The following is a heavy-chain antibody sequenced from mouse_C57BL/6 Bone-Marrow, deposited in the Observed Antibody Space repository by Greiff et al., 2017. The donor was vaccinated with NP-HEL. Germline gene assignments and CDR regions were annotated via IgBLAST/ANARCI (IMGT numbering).Heavy chain of an antibody. Sequence: EVKLMESGGGLVKPGGSLKLSCAASGFTFSSYAMSWVRQTPEKRLEWVATISDGGSYTYYPDNVKGRFTISRDNAKNNLYLQMSHLKSEDTAMYYCARDRTTGNYFDYWGQGTTLTVSS. CDR2: ISDGGSYT. V-gene: IGHV5-4*01. CDR3: ARDRTTGNYFDY. J-gene: IGHJ2*01. CDR1: GFTFSSYA. D-gene: IGHD1-1*01.